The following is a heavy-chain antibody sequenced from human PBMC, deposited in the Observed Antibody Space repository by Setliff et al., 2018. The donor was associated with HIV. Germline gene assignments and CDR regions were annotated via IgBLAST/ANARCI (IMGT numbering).Heavy chain of an antibody. J-gene: IGHJ3*02. Sequence: PGGSLRLSCAASGFTFSSFAMNWVRQAPGKGLEWVADIKQGGSEKYYVDSVTGRFTISRDDAKNSLYLQMNSLRAEDTAMYYCVRDPNSWNHRDGFDIWGQGTMVTVSS. CDR2: IKQGGSEK. D-gene: IGHD1-26*01. CDR3: VRDPNSWNHRDGFDI. V-gene: IGHV3-7*01. CDR1: GFTFSSFA.